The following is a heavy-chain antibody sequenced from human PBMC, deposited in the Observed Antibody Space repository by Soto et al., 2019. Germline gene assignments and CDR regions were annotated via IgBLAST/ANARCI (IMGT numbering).Heavy chain of an antibody. CDR3: ARVSGVLLWFGEFYYYGMDV. D-gene: IGHD3-10*01. CDR2: INHSGST. Sequence: PSLTCAVYGGSFSGYYWSWIRQPPGKGLEWIGEINHSGSTNYNPSLKSRVTISVDTSKNQFSLKLSSVTAADTAVYYCARVSGVLLWFGEFYYYGMDVWGQGTTVTVSS. J-gene: IGHJ6*02. CDR1: GGSFSGYY. V-gene: IGHV4-34*01.